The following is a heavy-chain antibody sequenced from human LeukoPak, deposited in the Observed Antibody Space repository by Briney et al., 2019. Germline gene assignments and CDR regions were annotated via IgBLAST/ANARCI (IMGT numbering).Heavy chain of an antibody. V-gene: IGHV4-31*03. CDR2: IYYSGST. J-gene: IGHJ4*02. Sequence: KPSETLSLTCTVSGGSISSGGYYWSWIRQHPGKGLEWIGYIYYSGSTYYNPSLKSRVTISVDTSKNQFSLKLSSVTAADTAVYYCARSRGGYCSSTSCSRFDYWGQGTLVTVSS. D-gene: IGHD2-2*01. CDR3: ARSRGGYCSSTSCSRFDY. CDR1: GGSISSGGYY.